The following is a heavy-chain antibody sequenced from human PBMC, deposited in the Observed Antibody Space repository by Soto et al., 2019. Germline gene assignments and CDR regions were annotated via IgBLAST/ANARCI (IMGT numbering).Heavy chain of an antibody. V-gene: IGHV4-39*01. CDR2: IYNSGST. CDR3: ARSGGLQHIDY. CDR1: GDTIGSSIYY. D-gene: IGHD4-4*01. Sequence: PSETLSMTGTVSGDTIGSSIYYWGWIRQPPGKGLEWIGSIYNSGSTYYNPSLKSRVTISVDTSKNQFSLKLSSVTAADTAVHYCARSGGLQHIDYWGQG. J-gene: IGHJ4*02.